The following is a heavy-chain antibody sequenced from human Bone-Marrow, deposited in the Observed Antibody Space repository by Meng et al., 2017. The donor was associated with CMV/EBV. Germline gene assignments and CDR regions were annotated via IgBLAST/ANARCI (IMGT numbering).Heavy chain of an antibody. CDR1: GGSISSYY. Sequence: SETLSLTCTGSGGSISSYYWGWVRQTPGKGLEWIGYIYYSGGTNYNPSLKSRVTIAVDTSKNQFSLQLSSVTAADTAVYYCARGIKYSSYEVGWFDPWGQGTLVTVSS. D-gene: IGHD4-11*01. V-gene: IGHV4-59*01. J-gene: IGHJ5*02. CDR3: ARGIKYSSYEVGWFDP. CDR2: IYYSGGT.